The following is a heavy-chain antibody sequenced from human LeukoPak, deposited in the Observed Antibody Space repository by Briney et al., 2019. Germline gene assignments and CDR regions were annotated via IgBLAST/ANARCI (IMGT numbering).Heavy chain of an antibody. J-gene: IGHJ4*02. D-gene: IGHD4-17*01. CDR1: GYTFTGYY. CDR3: AKSIDYGDYAVSY. V-gene: IGHV1-2*02. CDR2: INPNSGGT. Sequence: ASVKVSCKASGYTFTGYYMHWVRQAPGQGLEWMGWINPNSGGTNYAQKFQGRVTMTRDTSISTAYMELSRLRSDDTAVYYCAKSIDYGDYAVSYWGQGTLVTVSS.